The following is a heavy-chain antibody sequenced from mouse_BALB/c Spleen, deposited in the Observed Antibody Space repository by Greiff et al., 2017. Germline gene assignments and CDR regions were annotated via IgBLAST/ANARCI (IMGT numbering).Heavy chain of an antibody. CDR2: ISTYYGDA. CDR1: GYTFTDYA. V-gene: IGHV1S137*01. D-gene: IGHD1-1*01. Sequence: VQLQQSGAELVRPGVSVKISCKGSGYTFTDYAMHWVKQSHAKSLEWIGVISTYYGDASYNQKFKGKATMTVDKSSSTAYMELARLTSEDSAIYYCARSFIGGAMDYWGQGTSVTVSS. CDR3: ARSFIGGAMDY. J-gene: IGHJ4*01.